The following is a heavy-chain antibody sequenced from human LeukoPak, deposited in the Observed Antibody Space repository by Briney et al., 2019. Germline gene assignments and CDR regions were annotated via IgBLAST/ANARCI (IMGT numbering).Heavy chain of an antibody. CDR1: GFTFSSYG. CDR2: ISYDGSSK. Sequence: GGSLRLSCAASGFTFSSYGMHWVRQAPGKGLEWVAVISYDGSSKYYADSVKGRFTISRDNSKNTLYLQMNSLRAEDTAVYYCAKDDSSSWTPFDYWGQGTLVTVSS. J-gene: IGHJ4*02. D-gene: IGHD6-13*01. CDR3: AKDDSSSWTPFDY. V-gene: IGHV3-30*18.